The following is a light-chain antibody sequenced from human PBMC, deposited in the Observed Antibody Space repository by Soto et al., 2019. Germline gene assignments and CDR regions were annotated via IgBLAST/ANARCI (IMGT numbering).Light chain of an antibody. CDR1: QSVSSH. Sequence: EIVMTQSPATLSVSPGEGATVSCRASQSVSSHLAWYQHKPGQAPRLLFYDASTRATGIPARFTGSGSGTDFTLTISRLEPEDFAVFYCHQYGSSPQTFGQGTKVDIK. CDR3: HQYGSSPQT. J-gene: IGKJ1*01. CDR2: DAS. V-gene: IGKV3-15*01.